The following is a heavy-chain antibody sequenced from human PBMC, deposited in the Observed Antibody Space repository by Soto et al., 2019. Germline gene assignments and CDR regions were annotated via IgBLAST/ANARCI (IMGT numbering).Heavy chain of an antibody. Sequence: GGSLRLSCAASGFTFSSYGMHWVRQAPGKGLEWVAVIWYDGSNKYYADSVKGRFTISRDNSKNTLYLQMNSLRAEDTAVYYCARDDVDYSNHYFDYWGQGTLVTVSS. V-gene: IGHV3-33*01. J-gene: IGHJ4*02. CDR3: ARDDVDYSNHYFDY. CDR2: IWYDGSNK. CDR1: GFTFSSYG. D-gene: IGHD4-4*01.